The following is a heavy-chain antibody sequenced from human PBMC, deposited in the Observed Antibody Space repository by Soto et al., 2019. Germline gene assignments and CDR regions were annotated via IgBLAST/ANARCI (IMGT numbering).Heavy chain of an antibody. CDR2: IYWNDDK. CDR3: AHFVNSRGQNWFDP. V-gene: IGHV2-5*01. D-gene: IGHD3-10*01. J-gene: IGHJ5*02. Sequence: SGTTLVNPTQTLTLTCTFSGFSLSTSGVGVGWIRQPPGKALEWPALIYWNDDKRYSPSLKSRLTITKDTSKNQVVLTMTNMDPVDTATYYCAHFVNSRGQNWFDPWGQGTLVTVSS. CDR1: GFSLSTSGVG.